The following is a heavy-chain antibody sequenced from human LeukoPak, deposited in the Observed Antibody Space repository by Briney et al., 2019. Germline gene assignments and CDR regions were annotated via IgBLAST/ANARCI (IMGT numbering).Heavy chain of an antibody. CDR2: INHSGST. CDR1: GGSFSGYY. V-gene: IGHV4-34*01. Sequence: SETLSLTCAVYGGSFSGYYWSWIRQPPGKGLEWIGEINHSGSTNYNPSLRSRGTISVDTSKNQFSLKLSSVTAADTAVYYCARGYRYLGYWGQGTLVTVSS. D-gene: IGHD2-2*02. J-gene: IGHJ4*02. CDR3: ARGYRYLGY.